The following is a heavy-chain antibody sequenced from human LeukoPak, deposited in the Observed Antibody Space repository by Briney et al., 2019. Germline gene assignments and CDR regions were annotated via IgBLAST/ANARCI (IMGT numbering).Heavy chain of an antibody. CDR2: VFNNGGT. D-gene: IGHD5-12*01. V-gene: IGHV4-59*01. CDR1: GGSIGSYH. CDR3: VASYGGYVLDY. J-gene: IGHJ4*02. Sequence: ASETLSLTCSVSGGSIGSYHWNWIRQPSGKGLEWIGIVFNNGGTKHNPSLKSRVAISVDTSKNQFALKLSSVTAADTAVYYCVASYGGYVLDYWGQGALVIVSP.